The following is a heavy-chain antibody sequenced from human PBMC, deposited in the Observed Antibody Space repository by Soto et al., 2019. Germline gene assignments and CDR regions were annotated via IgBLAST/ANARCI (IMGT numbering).Heavy chain of an antibody. CDR2: ISSSSTFI. CDR1: GFTFTTYT. Sequence: GGSLRLSCAASGFTFTTYTMNWVRQAPGKGLEWVSSISSSSTFIHYADSVTGRFTISRDNAKNSLYLQMNSLRDEDTAVYYCARDPPTSRSYCSISDSSCFPYFDYWGQGALVTVSS. V-gene: IGHV3-21*01. J-gene: IGHJ4*02. CDR3: ARDPPTSRSYCSISDSSCFPYFDY. D-gene: IGHD2-2*01.